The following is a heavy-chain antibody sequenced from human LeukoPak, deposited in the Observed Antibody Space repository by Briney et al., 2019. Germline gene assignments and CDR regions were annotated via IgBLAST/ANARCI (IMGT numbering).Heavy chain of an antibody. CDR2: IWYDGSNK. J-gene: IGHJ4*02. Sequence: PGRSLRLSCAASGFTFSSYGMHWVRQAPGKGLEWVAVIWYDGSNKYYADSVKGRFTISRDNSKNTLYLQMNSLRAEDTAVYYCAKGGDRIDYWGQGTLVTVSS. D-gene: IGHD3-10*01. V-gene: IGHV3-33*06. CDR1: GFTFSSYG. CDR3: AKGGDRIDY.